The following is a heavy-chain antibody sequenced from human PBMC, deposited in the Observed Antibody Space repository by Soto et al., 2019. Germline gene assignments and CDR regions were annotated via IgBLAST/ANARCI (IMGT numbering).Heavy chain of an antibody. V-gene: IGHV1-46*01. CDR1: GYTFTSYY. CDR3: ARVNIGTPYYYYYGMDV. D-gene: IGHD3-10*01. CDR2: INPSGGST. J-gene: IGHJ6*02. Sequence: GASVKVSCKASGYTFTSYYMHWVRQAPGQGLEWMGIINPSGGSTSYAQKFQGRVTMTRDTSTSTVYMELSSLRSEDTAVYYCARVNIGTPYYYYYGMDVWGQGTTVTVSS.